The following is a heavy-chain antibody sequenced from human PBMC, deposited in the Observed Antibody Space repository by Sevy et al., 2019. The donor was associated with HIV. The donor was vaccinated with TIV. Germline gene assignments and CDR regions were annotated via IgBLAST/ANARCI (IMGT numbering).Heavy chain of an antibody. CDR2: ISYDGSRK. D-gene: IGHD1-26*01. CDR1: GFTFSSYT. V-gene: IGHV3-30*14. CDR3: ARDLALSGSYSWLAY. Sequence: GGSLSLSCAASGFTFSSYTMHWVRQAPGKGLEWVVFISYDGSRKYYADSVKGRFTISRDNSKNTLYLQMNNLRAEDTAVFYCARDLALSGSYSWLAYWGQGTLVTVSS. J-gene: IGHJ4*02.